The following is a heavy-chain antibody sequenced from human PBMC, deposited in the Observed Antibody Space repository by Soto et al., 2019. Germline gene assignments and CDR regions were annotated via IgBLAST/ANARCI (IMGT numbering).Heavy chain of an antibody. Sequence: QVQLQQWGAGLLKPSETLSLTCAVYGGSFSGYYWSWIRQPPGKGLEWIGEINHSGSTNYNPSLKSRVTISVDTSKNQFSLKLSSVTAADTAVYYCARVGPAELLDAARAYGMDVWGQGTTVTVSS. CDR2: INHSGST. CDR1: GGSFSGYY. CDR3: ARVGPAELLDAARAYGMDV. J-gene: IGHJ6*02. D-gene: IGHD2-15*01. V-gene: IGHV4-34*01.